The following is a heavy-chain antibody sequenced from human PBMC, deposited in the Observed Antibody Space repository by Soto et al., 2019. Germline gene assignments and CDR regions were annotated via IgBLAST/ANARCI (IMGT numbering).Heavy chain of an antibody. J-gene: IGHJ5*02. V-gene: IGHV1-18*01. D-gene: IGHD6-19*01. Sequence: QAQMVQSGAEVKKPGASVKVSCRTSGYTFTSYGVSWVREAPGQGLEWMGWISGYNGDITYAERLQGRLTMTTDASTSTADMELRNLRPEETAVYFCARNVVRLRLCITTSCYLAAWGQGTLVTVSS. CDR3: ARNVVRLRLCITTSCYLAA. CDR2: ISGYNGDI. CDR1: GYTFTSYG.